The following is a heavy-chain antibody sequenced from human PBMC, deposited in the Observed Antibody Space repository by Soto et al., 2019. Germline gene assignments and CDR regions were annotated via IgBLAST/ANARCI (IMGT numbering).Heavy chain of an antibody. CDR2: INPNGGVT. CDR1: GDSFNEYY. D-gene: IGHD5-12*01. V-gene: IGHV1-2*04. CDR3: ARESGGATATLDYYYFYMDV. Sequence: QVQLVQSGAEVRKPGASVTVSCRSSGDSFNEYYIHWVRQAPGQGFEWMGWINPNGGVTKYAQKFQGWVSMTRDTSIRTVYMQLSRLRSDDTAVYYCARESGGATATLDYYYFYMDVWGTGTTVTVSS. J-gene: IGHJ6*03.